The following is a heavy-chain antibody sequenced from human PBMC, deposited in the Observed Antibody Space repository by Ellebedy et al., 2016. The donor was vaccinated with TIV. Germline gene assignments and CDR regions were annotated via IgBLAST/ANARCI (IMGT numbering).Heavy chain of an antibody. V-gene: IGHV4-59*01. Sequence: MPSETLSLTCTVSGGSISSYYWSWIRQPPGKGLEWIGYISYSGRTNYNHSLKSRLTISVDTSKNQFSLKLSSVTAADTAVYYCARDHCGGDCFFDSWGQGTLVTVSS. J-gene: IGHJ4*02. CDR2: ISYSGRT. CDR1: GGSISSYY. CDR3: ARDHCGGDCFFDS. D-gene: IGHD2-21*02.